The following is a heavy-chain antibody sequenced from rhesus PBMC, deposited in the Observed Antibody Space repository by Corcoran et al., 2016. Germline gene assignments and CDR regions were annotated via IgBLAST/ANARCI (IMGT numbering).Heavy chain of an antibody. D-gene: IGHD1-44*02. Sequence: QVQLQESGPGLLKPSETLSLTCAVSVGSISDSYYWSWIRQPPGQGLEWIGYICGSGGSPTSNPSLTSRVTSSTDPTKNQLSLKRSSVTAADTAVYYCARDGYSGSRFDYWGQGVLVTVSS. V-gene: IGHV4-106*01. CDR1: VGSISDSYY. CDR3: ARDGYSGSRFDY. J-gene: IGHJ4*01. CDR2: ICGSGGSP.